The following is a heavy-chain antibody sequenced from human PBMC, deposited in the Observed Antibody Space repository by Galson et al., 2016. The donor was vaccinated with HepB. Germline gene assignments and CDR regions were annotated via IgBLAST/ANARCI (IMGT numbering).Heavy chain of an antibody. CDR2: ISSSSTYI. D-gene: IGHD4-17*01. Sequence: SLRLSCAASGFSFSSYSMNWVRQAPGKGLEWVSSISSSSTYIYYADSLKGRFTISRDNSKKSLYLQMNSLRAEDTAVYYCARVSCGDYGVDWYFDLWGRGTLVTVSS. CDR1: GFSFSSYS. V-gene: IGHV3-21*01. CDR3: ARVSCGDYGVDWYFDL. J-gene: IGHJ2*01.